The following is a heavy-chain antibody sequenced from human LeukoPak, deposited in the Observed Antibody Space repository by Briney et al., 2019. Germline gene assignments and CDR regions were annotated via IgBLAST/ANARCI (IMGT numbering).Heavy chain of an antibody. V-gene: IGHV3-33*05. CDR3: ARLLDSGDYSLSVFRY. J-gene: IGHJ4*02. Sequence: PGGSLRLSCAASGFTFSRYGMHWVRQAPGKGLEWVAVISYDGSNKYYADSVKGRFTISRDNSKNTLYLQMNSLRVEDTAVYYWARLLDSGDYSLSVFRYWGQGTLVTVSS. CDR2: ISYDGSNK. D-gene: IGHD3-22*01. CDR1: GFTFSRYG.